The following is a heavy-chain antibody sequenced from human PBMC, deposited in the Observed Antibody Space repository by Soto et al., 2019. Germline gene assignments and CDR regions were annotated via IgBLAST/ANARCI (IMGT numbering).Heavy chain of an antibody. V-gene: IGHV1-46*01. CDR1: GYTFTSYY. CDR3: ARCNRDIVATNDYYYYGMDV. CDR2: INPSGGST. Sequence: GAAVKVSCKASGYTFTSYYMHWVRQAPGQGLEWMGIINPSGGSTSYAQKCPGRVTMTRDTSTSTVYMELSSLRXEDTAVYYCARCNRDIVATNDYYYYGMDVWGQGTTVTVSS. J-gene: IGHJ6*02. D-gene: IGHD5-12*01.